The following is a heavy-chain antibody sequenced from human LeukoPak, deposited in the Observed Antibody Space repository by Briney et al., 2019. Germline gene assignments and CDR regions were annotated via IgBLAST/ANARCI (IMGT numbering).Heavy chain of an antibody. J-gene: IGHJ5*02. D-gene: IGHD6-13*01. CDR1: GYTFTSYG. Sequence: ASMKVSCKASGYTFTSYGISWVRQAPGQGLEWMGWISAYNGNTNYAQKLQGRVTMTTDTSTSTAYTELRSLRSDDTAVYYCAREALAGYHWFDPWGQGTLVTVSS. CDR2: ISAYNGNT. CDR3: AREALAGYHWFDP. V-gene: IGHV1-18*01.